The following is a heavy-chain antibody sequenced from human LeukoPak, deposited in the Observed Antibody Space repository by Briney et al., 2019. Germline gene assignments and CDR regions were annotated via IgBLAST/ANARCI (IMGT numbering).Heavy chain of an antibody. J-gene: IGHJ4*02. CDR1: GFIVSSNY. CDR3: ARDVGATTFDY. V-gene: IGHV3-21*01. Sequence: GSLRLSCAGSGFIVSSNYMSWVRQAPGKGLEWVSSISSSSSYIYYADSVKGRFTISRDNAKKSLYLQMNSLRAEDTAVYYCARDVGATTFDYWGQGTLVTVSS. CDR2: ISSSSSYI. D-gene: IGHD1-26*01.